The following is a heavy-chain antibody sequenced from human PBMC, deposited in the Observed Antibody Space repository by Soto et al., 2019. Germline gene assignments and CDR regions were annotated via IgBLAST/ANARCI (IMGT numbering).Heavy chain of an antibody. CDR3: AKSRYSDSSGDFYDY. Sequence: EVQLLESGGGMVQPGGSLSLSCAASAFTFNNYAMSWVRQAPGKGLEWVSGIGGSGRTTYYADSVKGRFTISRDNSNNTLFLQMNSLRAEDTAVYYCAKSRYSDSSGDFYDYWGQGTLVTVSS. CDR1: AFTFNNYA. V-gene: IGHV3-23*01. CDR2: IGGSGRTT. D-gene: IGHD3-22*01. J-gene: IGHJ4*02.